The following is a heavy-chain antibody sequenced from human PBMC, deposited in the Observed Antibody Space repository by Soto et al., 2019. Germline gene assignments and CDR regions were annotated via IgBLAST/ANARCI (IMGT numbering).Heavy chain of an antibody. J-gene: IGHJ4*02. CDR3: ATMGTPATGLFYFDD. CDR1: GGSISSSSYY. D-gene: IGHD1-7*01. V-gene: IGHV4-61*05. CDR2: IYYAGST. Sequence: SETLSLTCTVSGGSISSSSYYWSWIRQPPGRGLEWIGFIYYAGSTKYNASLNSRFTISVDTSKNQFSLTLSFVTAADTAVYYCATMGTPATGLFYFDDWGQGTLVTVSS.